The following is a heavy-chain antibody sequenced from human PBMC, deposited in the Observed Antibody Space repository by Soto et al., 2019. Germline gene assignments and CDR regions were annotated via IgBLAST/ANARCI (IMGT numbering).Heavy chain of an antibody. CDR1: GFTFISYW. V-gene: IGHV3-74*01. CDR2: INSDGSST. D-gene: IGHD5-18*01. J-gene: IGHJ6*02. CDR3: AREPERGYSYSLYYYYYGMDV. Sequence: PWGSLRLSCAASGFTFISYWIHFFRQSPVKWLVWVPRINSDGSSTSYADSVKGRFTISRDNAKNTLCLQMNSLRAEDTAVYYCAREPERGYSYSLYYYYYGMDVWGQGTTVTVSS.